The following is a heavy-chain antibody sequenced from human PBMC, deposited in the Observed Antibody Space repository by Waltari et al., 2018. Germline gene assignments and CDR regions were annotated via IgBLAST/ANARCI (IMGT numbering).Heavy chain of an antibody. CDR1: GGTCSSYA. D-gene: IGHD1-26*01. V-gene: IGHV1-69*05. CDR2: IIPIFGTA. Sequence: QVQLVQSGAEVKKPGSSVKVSCKAAGGTCSSYAISWGRPATGQGLEWMGGIIPIFGTATDGPKCQGSVTIPTDDATSPAYMELSSLRSSDTAVYYCARELNSGSYHLGYYMDVWGKGTTVTVSS. CDR3: ARELNSGSYHLGYYMDV. J-gene: IGHJ6*03.